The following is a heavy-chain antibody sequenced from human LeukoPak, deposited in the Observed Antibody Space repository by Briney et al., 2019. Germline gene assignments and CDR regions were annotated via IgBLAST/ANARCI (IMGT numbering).Heavy chain of an antibody. CDR1: GFTFSTYG. J-gene: IGHJ4*02. Sequence: GRSLRLSCAASGFTFSTYGMHWVPQAPGKGLEWVAILSHDGTNNADSVKGRFTISRDNSKNTLYLQMNSLRAEDTAVYYCASGFLRDWYYLVDYWGQGTLVTVSS. CDR3: ASGFLRDWYYLVDY. V-gene: IGHV3-30*03. CDR2: LSHDGTN. D-gene: IGHD3/OR15-3a*01.